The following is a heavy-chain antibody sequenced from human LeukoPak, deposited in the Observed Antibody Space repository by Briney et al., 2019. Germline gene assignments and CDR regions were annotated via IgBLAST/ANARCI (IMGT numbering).Heavy chain of an antibody. V-gene: IGHV3-23*01. CDR1: GFTFSSYA. CDR3: AKDLSGGYDYFDY. J-gene: IGHJ4*02. D-gene: IGHD5-12*01. Sequence: GGSLRLSCAASGFTFSSYAMSWVRQAPGKGLEWVSGISGSGGRTHYADSVKGRFTISRDNSKNTLYLQMNSLRAEDTAVYYCAKDLSGGYDYFDYWGQGTLVTVSS. CDR2: ISGSGGRT.